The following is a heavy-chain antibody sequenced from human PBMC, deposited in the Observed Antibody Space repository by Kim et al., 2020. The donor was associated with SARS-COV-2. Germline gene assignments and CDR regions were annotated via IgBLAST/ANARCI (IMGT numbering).Heavy chain of an antibody. CDR3: ARDYAVPRAFDI. CDR1: GFTFSSYA. D-gene: IGHD4-17*01. V-gene: IGHV3-30*04. CDR2: ISYDGSNK. J-gene: IGHJ3*02. Sequence: GGSLRLSCAASGFTFSSYAMHWVRQAPGKGLEWVAVISYDGSNKYYADSVKGRFTISRDNSKNTLYLQMNSLRAEDTAVYYCARDYAVPRAFDIWGQGTMVTVSS.